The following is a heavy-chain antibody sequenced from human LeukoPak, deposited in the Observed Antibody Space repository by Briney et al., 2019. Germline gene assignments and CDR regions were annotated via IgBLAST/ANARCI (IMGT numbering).Heavy chain of an antibody. CDR2: ISYDGSNK. D-gene: IGHD3-10*01. CDR1: GFTHSSYA. Sequence: GGSLRLSRAASGFTHSSYAMHWVRQAPGKGLEWVAVISYDGSNKYYADSVKGRFTISRDNSKNTVYLQMNGLRAEDTAVYYCAYSSCYFDSFDIWGQGTMVTVSS. V-gene: IGHV3-30-3*01. J-gene: IGHJ3*02. CDR3: AYSSCYFDSFDI.